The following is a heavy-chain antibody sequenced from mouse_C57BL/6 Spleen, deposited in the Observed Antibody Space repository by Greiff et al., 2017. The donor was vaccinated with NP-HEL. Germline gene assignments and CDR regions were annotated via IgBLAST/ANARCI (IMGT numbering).Heavy chain of an antibody. CDR2: IYPGSGST. D-gene: IGHD1-1*01. Sequence: VQLQQSGAELVKPGASVKMSCKASGYTFTSYWITWVKQRPGQGLEWIGDIYPGSGSTNYNEKFKSKATLTVDTSSSTAYMQLSSLTSEDSAVYYCARSPYGSSPAWFAYWGQGTLVTVSA. J-gene: IGHJ3*01. CDR3: ARSPYGSSPAWFAY. CDR1: GYTFTSYW. V-gene: IGHV1-55*01.